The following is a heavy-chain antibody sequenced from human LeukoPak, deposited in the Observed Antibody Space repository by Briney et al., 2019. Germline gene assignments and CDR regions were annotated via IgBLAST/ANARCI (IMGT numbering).Heavy chain of an antibody. Sequence: GGSLRLSCAASGFTFISYGMHWVRQAPGKGLEWVAFIRYDGSNKYYTDSVKGRLTISRDKSKNTLYLQMNSLRAEDTAVYYCAKDPPELLWFGELPSPFDYWGQETLVTVSS. CDR2: IRYDGSNK. D-gene: IGHD3-10*01. CDR3: AKDPPELLWFGELPSPFDY. CDR1: GFTFISYG. V-gene: IGHV3-30*02. J-gene: IGHJ4*02.